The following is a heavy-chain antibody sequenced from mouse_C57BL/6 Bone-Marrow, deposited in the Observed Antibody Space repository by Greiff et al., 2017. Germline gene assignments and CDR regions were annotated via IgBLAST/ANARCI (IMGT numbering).Heavy chain of an antibody. D-gene: IGHD2-4*01. J-gene: IGHJ4*01. CDR2: ISSGGSYT. Sequence: EVQLVESGGDLVKPGGSLKLSCAASGFTFSSYGMSWVRQTPDKRLEWVATISSGGSYTYYPDSVKGRFTISRDNAKNTLYLQMSRLKSEDTAMYYCARQIYYDYDYAMDYWGQGTSVTVSS. V-gene: IGHV5-6*01. CDR3: ARQIYYDYDYAMDY. CDR1: GFTFSSYG.